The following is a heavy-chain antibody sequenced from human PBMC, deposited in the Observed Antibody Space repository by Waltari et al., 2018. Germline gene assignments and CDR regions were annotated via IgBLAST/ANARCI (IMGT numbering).Heavy chain of an antibody. CDR2: MYYSGIT. D-gene: IGHD1-1*01. CDR3: ARHSVTTRGNYYYGMDV. CDR1: GASVDTYDYY. Sequence: QLQLQESGPGLVKPSETLSLTCTVSGASVDTYDYYWGWVRQSPGKRLEWLGSMYYSGITYDNPSLKSRVSISIDTSKNQFSLRLRSVTAADTAVYYCARHSVTTRGNYYYGMDVWGQGTTVTVSS. J-gene: IGHJ6*02. V-gene: IGHV4-39*01.